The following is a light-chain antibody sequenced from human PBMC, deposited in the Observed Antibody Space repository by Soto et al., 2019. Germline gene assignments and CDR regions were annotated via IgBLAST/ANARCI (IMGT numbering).Light chain of an antibody. CDR3: QQRSNWPIT. CDR1: QSVSNNY. J-gene: IGKJ5*01. Sequence: EIVLTHSPPTLSLSPCERATLSCSPSQSVSNNYLAWYQQKPGQAPRLLIYGASNRATGIPDRFSGSGSGTDFTLTISRLEPEDFAVYYCQQRSNWPITFGQGTRLEIK. CDR2: GAS. V-gene: IGKV3D-20*02.